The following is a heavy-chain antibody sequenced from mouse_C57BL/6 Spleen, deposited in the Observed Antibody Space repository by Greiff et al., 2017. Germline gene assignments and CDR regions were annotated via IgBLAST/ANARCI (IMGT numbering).Heavy chain of an antibody. D-gene: IGHD3-2*02. CDR3: ARPTAQAPYYAMDY. CDR1: GFTFSSYG. J-gene: IGHJ4*01. Sequence: EVQRVESGGDLVKPGGSLKLSCAASGFTFSSYGMSWVRQTPDKRLEWVATISSGGSYTYYPDSVKGRFTISRDNAKNTLYLQMSSLKSEDTAMYYCARPTAQAPYYAMDYWGQGTSVTVSS. V-gene: IGHV5-6*01. CDR2: ISSGGSYT.